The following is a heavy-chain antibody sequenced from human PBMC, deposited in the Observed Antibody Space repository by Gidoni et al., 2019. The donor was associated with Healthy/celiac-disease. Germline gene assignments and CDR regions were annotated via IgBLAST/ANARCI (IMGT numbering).Heavy chain of an antibody. D-gene: IGHD3-3*01. CDR1: GYTFTSYG. CDR3: AREAYYDFWSGYYQDYYYYGMDV. V-gene: IGHV1-18*01. J-gene: IGHJ6*02. Sequence: QVQLVQSGAEVKKPGASVTVSCTASGYTFTSYGISWVRQAPGQGLEWMGWISAYNGNTNYAQKLQGRVTMTTDTSTSTAYMELRSLRSDDTAVYYCAREAYYDFWSGYYQDYYYYGMDVWGQGTTVTVSS. CDR2: ISAYNGNT.